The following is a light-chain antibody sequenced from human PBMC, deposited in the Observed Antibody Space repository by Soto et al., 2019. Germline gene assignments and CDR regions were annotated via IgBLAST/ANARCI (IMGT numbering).Light chain of an antibody. CDR3: SSFATSNTQV. CDR2: EVG. V-gene: IGLV2-14*01. CDR1: SSDIGGYNY. J-gene: IGLJ2*01. Sequence: QSALTQPASVSGSPGQSITISCTGTSSDIGGYNYVSWYQQHPDKAPKLMIYEVGNRPSGVSDRFSASKSGNTASLTISGLQAKDEADYYCSSFATSNTQVFGGGTKLTVL.